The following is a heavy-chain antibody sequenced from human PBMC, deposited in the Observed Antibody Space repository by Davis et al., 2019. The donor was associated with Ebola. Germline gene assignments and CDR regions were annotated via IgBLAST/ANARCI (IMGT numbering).Heavy chain of an antibody. D-gene: IGHD3-22*01. Sequence: ASVKVSCKASGYRFTSYYMHCVRQAPGQGLEWMGIINPITGGTSYAKNFQVRVNMTRDTSTSTVYMELSSLRSEDTAVYYCAREGGRYYDSSGYVFDIWGQGTMVKVSS. CDR1: GYRFTSYY. J-gene: IGHJ3*02. CDR2: INPITGGT. CDR3: AREGGRYYDSSGYVFDI. V-gene: IGHV1-46*01.